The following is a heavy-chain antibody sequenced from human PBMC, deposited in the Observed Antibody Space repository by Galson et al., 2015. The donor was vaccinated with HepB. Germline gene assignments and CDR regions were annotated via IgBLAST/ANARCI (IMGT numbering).Heavy chain of an antibody. CDR2: INHSGST. V-gene: IGHV4-34*01. CDR1: GGSFSGYY. D-gene: IGHD3-10*01. J-gene: IGHJ5*02. CDR3: ARGIGGYFYGSGSYSGWFDP. Sequence: VYGGSFSGYYWSWIRQPPGKGLEWLGEINHSGSTSSNPSLKSRVTISVDTSKKQFSLKVNSVTAADTAVYYCARGIGGYFYGSGSYSGWFDPWGQGTLVTVSS.